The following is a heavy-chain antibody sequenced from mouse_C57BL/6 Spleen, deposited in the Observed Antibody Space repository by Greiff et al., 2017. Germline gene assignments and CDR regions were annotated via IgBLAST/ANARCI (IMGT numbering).Heavy chain of an antibody. CDR3: ARTHYYGSSFYWYFDV. CDR2: IWSGGST. J-gene: IGHJ1*03. CDR1: GFSLTSYG. V-gene: IGHV2-2*01. Sequence: VHLVESGPGLVQPSQSLSITCTVSGFSLTSYGVHWVRQSPGKGLEWLGVIWSGGSTDYNAAFISRLSISKDNSKSQVFFKMNSLQADDTAIYYCARTHYYGSSFYWYFDVWGTGTTVTVSS. D-gene: IGHD1-1*01.